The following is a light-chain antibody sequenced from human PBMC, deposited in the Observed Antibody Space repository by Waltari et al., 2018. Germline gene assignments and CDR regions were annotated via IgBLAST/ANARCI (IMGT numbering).Light chain of an antibody. J-gene: IGKJ4*01. V-gene: IGKV1-33*01. Sequence: DIQMTQSPSSLSASVGDRVTITCQASQAISNHLNWYQHKPGKAPELLIFDATNLETGVPSRFRGSGSGTEFTLTIPSLQPEDFATYYCQQYDNLASFGGGTKVEIK. CDR2: DAT. CDR3: QQYDNLAS. CDR1: QAISNH.